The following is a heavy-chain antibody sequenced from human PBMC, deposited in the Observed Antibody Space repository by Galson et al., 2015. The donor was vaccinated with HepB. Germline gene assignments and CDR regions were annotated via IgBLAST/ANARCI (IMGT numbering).Heavy chain of an antibody. Sequence: LRLSCAASGFPFGSYAMSWVRQAPGKGLEWVSTIRGGGDGAYYAESVRGRFTISRDNSNRTLYLQMNSLRAEDTAVYYCAKDHDVRYFDWLLGTHFDYWGQGTLVTVSS. CDR2: IRGGGDGA. J-gene: IGHJ4*02. D-gene: IGHD3-9*01. CDR3: AKDHDVRYFDWLLGTHFDY. V-gene: IGHV3-23*01. CDR1: GFPFGSYA.